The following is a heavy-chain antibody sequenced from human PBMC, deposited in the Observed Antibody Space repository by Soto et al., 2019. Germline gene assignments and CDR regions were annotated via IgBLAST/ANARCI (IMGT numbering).Heavy chain of an antibody. J-gene: IGHJ4*02. Sequence: SETLSLTCAVYGGSFSGYYWGWIRQPPGKGLEWIGEINHSGSTNYNPSLKSRVTISVDTSKNQFSLKLSSVTAADTAVYYCARGRHLFQGPYSSSWYYYWGQGTLVTVSS. CDR3: ARGRHLFQGPYSSSWYYY. CDR1: GGSFSGYY. V-gene: IGHV4-34*01. CDR2: INHSGST. D-gene: IGHD6-13*01.